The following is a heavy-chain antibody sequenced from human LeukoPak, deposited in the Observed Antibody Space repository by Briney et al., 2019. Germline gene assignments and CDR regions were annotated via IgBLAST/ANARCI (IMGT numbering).Heavy chain of an antibody. V-gene: IGHV3-30*19. Sequence: GRSLRLSCAASGFTFSSYGMHWVRQAPGRGLEWVAIISHDGNTKHYADSVKGRFTISRDNSKDTPYLQMNSLRVEDTAVYYCARGLRWVDYWGQGTLVTVSS. CDR3: ARGLRWVDY. D-gene: IGHD4-23*01. J-gene: IGHJ4*02. CDR1: GFTFSSYG. CDR2: ISHDGNTK.